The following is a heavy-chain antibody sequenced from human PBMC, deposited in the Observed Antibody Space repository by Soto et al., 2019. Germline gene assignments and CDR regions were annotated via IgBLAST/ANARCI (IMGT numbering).Heavy chain of an antibody. J-gene: IGHJ4*02. D-gene: IGHD2-2*01. CDR3: ARAPQLVAPAATGFDS. CDR2: ISASTLTT. CDR1: GFPFSTYS. V-gene: IGHV3-48*02. Sequence: EVELVESGGGLVQPGGSLRLSCAASGFPFSTYSMSWVSQAPGKGLEWISYISASTLTTFYADSVKGRFTISRDTAQNSLYLQMNSLRDEDTAVYYCARAPQLVAPAATGFDSWGQGTLVTVSS.